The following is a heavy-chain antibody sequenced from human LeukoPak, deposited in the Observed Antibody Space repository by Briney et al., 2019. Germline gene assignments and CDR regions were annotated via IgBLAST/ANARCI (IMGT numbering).Heavy chain of an antibody. Sequence: PSETLSLTCTVSGGSISSYYWSWIRQPPGKGLEWIGNIYATGNTNYNPSLKSRVTISVDTSKNQFSLKLSSVTAADTAIYYCARQAVTPLNWFDPWGQGTLVTVSS. D-gene: IGHD6-19*01. CDR2: IYATGNT. J-gene: IGHJ5*02. CDR3: ARQAVTPLNWFDP. V-gene: IGHV4-4*09. CDR1: GGSISSYY.